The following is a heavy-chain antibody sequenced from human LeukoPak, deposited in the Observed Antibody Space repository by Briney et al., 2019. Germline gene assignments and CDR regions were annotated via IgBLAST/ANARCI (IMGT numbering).Heavy chain of an antibody. V-gene: IGHV3-30-3*01. CDR2: ISYDGSNK. CDR3: AATYYHDSSGYYYPLFDY. D-gene: IGHD3-22*01. J-gene: IGHJ4*02. CDR1: GFTFSSYA. Sequence: GGSLRLSCAASGFTFSSYAMHWVRQAPGKGLEWVAVISYDGSNKYYADSVKGRFTISRDNSKNTLYLQMNSLRAEDTAVYYCAATYYHDSSGYYYPLFDYWGQGTLVTVSS.